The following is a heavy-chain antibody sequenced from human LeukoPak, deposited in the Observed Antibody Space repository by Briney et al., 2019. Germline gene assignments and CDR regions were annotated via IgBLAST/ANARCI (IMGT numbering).Heavy chain of an antibody. CDR3: ARVGCSGGSCYLGV. J-gene: IGHJ4*02. D-gene: IGHD2-15*01. CDR1: GDSISSYY. CDR2: IYYSGST. Sequence: RSSETLSLTCTVSGDSISSYYWSWIRQPPGKGLEWIGYIYYSGSTNYNPSLKSRVTISVDTSKNQFSLKLSSVTAADTAVYYCARVGCSGGSCYLGVWGQGTLVTVSS. V-gene: IGHV4-59*01.